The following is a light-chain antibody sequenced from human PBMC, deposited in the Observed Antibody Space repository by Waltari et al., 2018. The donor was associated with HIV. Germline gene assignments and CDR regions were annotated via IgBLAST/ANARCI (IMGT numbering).Light chain of an antibody. CDR2: DNN. CDR1: SPNIGNNY. Sequence: QSVLTQPPSVSAAPGQKVTISCSGSSPNIGNNYVPWYQQLPGTAPKLLIYDNNKRPSGIPDRFSGSKSGTSATLGITGLQTGDEADYYCGTWDSSLSAEFGGGTKLTVL. J-gene: IGLJ2*01. V-gene: IGLV1-51*01. CDR3: GTWDSSLSAE.